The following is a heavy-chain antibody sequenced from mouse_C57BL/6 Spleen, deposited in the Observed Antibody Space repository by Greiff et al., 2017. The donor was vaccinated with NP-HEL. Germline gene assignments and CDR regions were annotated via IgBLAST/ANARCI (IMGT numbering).Heavy chain of an antibody. D-gene: IGHD1-1*01. V-gene: IGHV1-54*01. CDR1: GYAFTNYL. CDR2: INPGSGGT. Sequence: QVQLQQSGAELVRPGTSVKVSCKASGYAFTNYLIEWVKQRPGQGLEWIGVINPGSGGTNYNEKFKGKATLTADKSSSTAYMQLSSLTSEDSAVYFCARSRYGSSYYAMDDWGQGTSVTVSS. J-gene: IGHJ4*01. CDR3: ARSRYGSSYYAMDD.